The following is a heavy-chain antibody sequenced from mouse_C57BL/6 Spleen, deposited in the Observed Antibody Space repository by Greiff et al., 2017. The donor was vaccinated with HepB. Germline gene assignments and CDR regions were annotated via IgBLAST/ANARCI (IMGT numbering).Heavy chain of an antibody. CDR1: GYTFTSYW. CDR2: IYPGNSDT. V-gene: IGHV1-5*01. J-gene: IGHJ2*01. D-gene: IGHD2-4*01. CDR3: TRADYGYYFDY. Sequence: VQLKQSGTVLARPGASVKMSCKPSGYTFTSYWMHWVKQRPGQGLEWIGAIYPGNSDTSYNQKFKGKAKLTAVTSASTAYMALSSLTKEDSAVYYCTRADYGYYFDYWGQGTTLTVSS.